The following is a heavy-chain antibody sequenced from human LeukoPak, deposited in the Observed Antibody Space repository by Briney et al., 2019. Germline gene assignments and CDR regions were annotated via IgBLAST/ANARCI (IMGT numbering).Heavy chain of an antibody. CDR1: GFTVSTCC. D-gene: IGHD5-24*01. J-gene: IGHJ4*02. CDR2: FDLDGTST. CDR3: ARRDDHNGRDY. Sequence: SGGSLRLSCAVSGFTVSTCCMHWVRQAPGRELVWVSRFDLDGTSTTYADSVKGRFTISRDVAKNTLYLQMNSLRAEDTAMYYCARRDDHNGRDYWGQGTLVTVSS. V-gene: IGHV3-74*03.